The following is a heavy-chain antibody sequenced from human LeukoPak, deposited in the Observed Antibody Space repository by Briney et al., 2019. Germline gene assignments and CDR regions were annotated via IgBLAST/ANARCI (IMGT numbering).Heavy chain of an antibody. D-gene: IGHD6-13*01. Sequence: PSETLSLTCAVYGGSFSDYYWNWIRQPPGMGLEWIGEINHSGSTNYNPSLKSRVTISVDTSKNQFSLRLSSVTAADTAVYFCARAYSSSWYWNWFDPWGQGTLVTVSS. J-gene: IGHJ5*02. CDR3: ARAYSSSWYWNWFDP. CDR2: INHSGST. V-gene: IGHV4-34*01. CDR1: GGSFSDYY.